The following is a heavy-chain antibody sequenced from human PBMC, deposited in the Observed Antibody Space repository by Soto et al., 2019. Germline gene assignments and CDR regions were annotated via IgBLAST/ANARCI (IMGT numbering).Heavy chain of an antibody. D-gene: IGHD3-10*01. CDR1: GYTFTSYA. V-gene: IGHV7-4-1*01. J-gene: IGHJ5*02. CDR2: INTNTGNP. Sequence: QVPLVQSGSELKKPGASVKVSCKASGYTFTSYAMNWVRQAPGQVLEWMGWINTNTGNPTYAQGFTGRFVFSLDTSVSTAYLQICSLKAEDTAVYYCARADGGNGSGSYFWFDPWGQGTLVTVSS. CDR3: ARADGGNGSGSYFWFDP.